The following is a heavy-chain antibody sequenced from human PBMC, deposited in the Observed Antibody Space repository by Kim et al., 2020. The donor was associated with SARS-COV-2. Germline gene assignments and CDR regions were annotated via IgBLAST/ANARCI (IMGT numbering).Heavy chain of an antibody. CDR1: GYTFTSYG. D-gene: IGHD6-13*01. J-gene: IGHJ4*02. Sequence: ASVKVSCKASGYTFTSYGISWVRQAPGQGLEWMGWISAYNGNTNYAQKLQGRVTMTTDTSTSTAYMELRSLRSDDTAVYYCARWVYSSSWYDYYYFDYWGQGTLVTVSS. CDR2: ISAYNGNT. V-gene: IGHV1-18*01. CDR3: ARWVYSSSWYDYYYFDY.